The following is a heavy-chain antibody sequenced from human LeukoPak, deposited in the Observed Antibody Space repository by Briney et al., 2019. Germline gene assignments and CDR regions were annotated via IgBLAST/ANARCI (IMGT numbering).Heavy chain of an antibody. J-gene: IGHJ4*02. V-gene: IGHV4-34*01. CDR2: INHSGST. Sequence: SETLSLTCAVYGGSFSGYYWSWIPQPPGKGLEWIGEINHSGSTNYNPSLKSRVTISVDTSKNQFSLKLSSVTAADTAVYYCARSRVAAGKDYWSQGTLVTVSS. CDR1: GGSFSGYY. D-gene: IGHD6-13*01. CDR3: ARSRVAAGKDY.